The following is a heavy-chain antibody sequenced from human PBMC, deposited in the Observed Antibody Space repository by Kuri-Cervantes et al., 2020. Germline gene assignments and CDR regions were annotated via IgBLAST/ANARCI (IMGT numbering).Heavy chain of an antibody. CDR3: ARVGCSGGSCYMEYYYMDV. V-gene: IGHV3-30*02. D-gene: IGHD2-15*01. Sequence: GESLKISCAASGFTFNTFGMHWVRQAPGKGPEWVAFIRYDGSNKYYADSVKGRFTISRDNSKNTLYLQMNDLRAEDTAVYYCARVGCSGGSCYMEYYYMDVWGKGTTVTVSS. CDR2: IRYDGSNK. J-gene: IGHJ6*03. CDR1: GFTFNTFG.